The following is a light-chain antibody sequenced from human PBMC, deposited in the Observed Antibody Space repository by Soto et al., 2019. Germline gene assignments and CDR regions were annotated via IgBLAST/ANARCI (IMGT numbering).Light chain of an antibody. CDR2: GAS. V-gene: IGKV1-6*02. J-gene: IGKJ1*01. Sequence: AIQMTQPPSSLSASVGDRVTITCRASQGIRTELGWYQQKPGKAPKLLIYGASTLHGGVPSRFSGSGSGTDFTLTISSLQPDDFATYYCLQDNSYPRTFGQGTKVEIK. CDR3: LQDNSYPRT. CDR1: QGIRTE.